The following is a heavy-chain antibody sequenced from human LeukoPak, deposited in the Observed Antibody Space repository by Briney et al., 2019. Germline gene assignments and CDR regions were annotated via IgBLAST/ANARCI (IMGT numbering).Heavy chain of an antibody. D-gene: IGHD3-22*01. CDR3: ARGMIYDSSGFVAFDI. CDR2: ISAYNGNT. J-gene: IGHJ3*02. CDR1: GYTFISYG. V-gene: IGHV1-18*01. Sequence: ASVKVSCKASGYTFISYGISWVRQAPGQGREGMGGISAYNGNTNYAQKFQGRVTMTTDTSTSTAYMELRSLRSDDTAVYYCARGMIYDSSGFVAFDIWGQGTMVTVSS.